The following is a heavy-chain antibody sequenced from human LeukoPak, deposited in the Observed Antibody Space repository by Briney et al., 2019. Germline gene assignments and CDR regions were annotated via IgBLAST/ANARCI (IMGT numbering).Heavy chain of an antibody. D-gene: IGHD6-13*01. J-gene: IGHJ4*02. CDR1: GFTFTNYA. CDR3: ARNPGTGTLDY. CDR2: LSGSGGST. V-gene: IGHV3-23*01. Sequence: GGSLRLSCAASGFTFTNYAMSWVRPAPGKGLQWVSALSGSGGSTYYTDSVKGRFTISRDNAKNSLYLQMNSLRAEDTALYYCARNPGTGTLDYWGQGTLVTVSS.